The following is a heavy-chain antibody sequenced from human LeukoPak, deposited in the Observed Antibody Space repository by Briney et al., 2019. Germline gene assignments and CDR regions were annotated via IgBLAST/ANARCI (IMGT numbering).Heavy chain of an antibody. CDR3: ARGGVGAYHLDY. J-gene: IGHJ4*02. CDR1: EFPVSSNY. V-gene: IGHV3-53*01. D-gene: IGHD1-26*01. Sequence: GESLKISCAASEFPVSSNYMTGVRQAPRKGLEWVSVLYSGGSTYYADSVKGRFTISRDNSKNTLYLQMNSLRAEDTAVYYCARGGVGAYHLDYWGQGTLVTVTS. CDR2: LYSGGST.